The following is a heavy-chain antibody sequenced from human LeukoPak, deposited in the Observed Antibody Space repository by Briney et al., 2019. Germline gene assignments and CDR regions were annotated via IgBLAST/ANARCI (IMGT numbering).Heavy chain of an antibody. Sequence: GGSLRLSCAASGFTFSSFGMSWFRQAPGKGLEWVSAISGSGGSTYYADSVKGRFTISRDNSKNTLYVQMKSLRAEDTAVYYCAKDYYYGSGTSGLLVDYWGQGTLVTVSS. J-gene: IGHJ4*02. CDR3: AKDYYYGSGTSGLLVDY. CDR2: ISGSGGST. V-gene: IGHV3-23*01. CDR1: GFTFSSFG. D-gene: IGHD3-10*01.